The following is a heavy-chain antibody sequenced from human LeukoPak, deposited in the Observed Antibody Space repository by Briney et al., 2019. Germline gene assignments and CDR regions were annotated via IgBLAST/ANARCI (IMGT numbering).Heavy chain of an antibody. CDR1: GGSISSGGYY. Sequence: PSQTLSLTCTVSGGSISSGGYYWSWIRQHPGKGLEWIGYIYYSGSTYYNPSLKSRVTISVDTSKNQFSLKLSSVTAADTAVYYCARTALNGNWFDPWGQGTLVTVSS. CDR2: IYYSGST. CDR3: ARTALNGNWFDP. D-gene: IGHD2-8*01. V-gene: IGHV4-31*03. J-gene: IGHJ5*02.